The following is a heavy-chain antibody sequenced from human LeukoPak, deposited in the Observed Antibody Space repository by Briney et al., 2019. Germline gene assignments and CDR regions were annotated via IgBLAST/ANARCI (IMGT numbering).Heavy chain of an antibody. J-gene: IGHJ5*02. CDR3: ARSYGDLNWFDP. Sequence: RASVKVSCKASGYTFTSYYMHWVRQAPGQGLEWMGWINPNSGGTNYAQKFQGRVTMTRDTSISTAYMELSRLRSDDTAVYYCARSYGDLNWFDPWGQGTLVTVSS. CDR1: GYTFTSYY. CDR2: INPNSGGT. D-gene: IGHD4-17*01. V-gene: IGHV1-2*02.